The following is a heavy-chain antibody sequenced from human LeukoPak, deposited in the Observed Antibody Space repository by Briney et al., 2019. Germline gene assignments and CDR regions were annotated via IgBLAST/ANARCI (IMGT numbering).Heavy chain of an antibody. J-gene: IGHJ4*02. Sequence: GRSLRLSCAASGFTFSSYAMHWVRQAPGKGLEWVAVISYDGSNKYYADSVKGRFTISRDNSKNTLYLQMNSLRAEDTAVYYCARDLGITFHAPVPDYWGQGTLVTVSS. CDR2: ISYDGSNK. CDR3: ARDLGITFHAPVPDY. CDR1: GFTFSSYA. V-gene: IGHV3-30-3*01. D-gene: IGHD7-27*01.